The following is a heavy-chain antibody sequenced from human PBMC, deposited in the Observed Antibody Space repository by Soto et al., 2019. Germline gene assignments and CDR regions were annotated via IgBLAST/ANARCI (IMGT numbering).Heavy chain of an antibody. CDR2: IYWDDDK. V-gene: IGHV2-5*02. J-gene: IGHJ4*02. Sequence: QITLNESGPTQVKPRQTLTLTCTFSGFSLTTSGVGVGWIRQSPGKAPERLALIYWDDDKRYSPSLKSRLTITKDTSKNQVVLTMADLDPADTAMYYCAHRVLRTVFGWVRTTAIDFDWGGQGTPVAVS. CDR1: GFSLTTSGVG. D-gene: IGHD3-3*01. CDR3: AHRVLRTVFGWVRTTAIDFDW.